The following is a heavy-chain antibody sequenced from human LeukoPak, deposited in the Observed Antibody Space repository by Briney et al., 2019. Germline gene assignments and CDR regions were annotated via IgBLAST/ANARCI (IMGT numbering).Heavy chain of an antibody. CDR1: GFTFSSYS. CDR2: ISSSSSTI. CDR3: ARDPPTVVVAAAGGY. V-gene: IGHV3-48*01. Sequence: PGGSLRLSCAASGFTFSSYSMNWVRQAPGKGLEWVSYISSSSSTIYYADSVKGRFTISRDNSKNTLYLQMNSLRAEDTAVYYCARDPPTVVVAAAGGYWGQGTLVTVSS. D-gene: IGHD2-15*01. J-gene: IGHJ4*02.